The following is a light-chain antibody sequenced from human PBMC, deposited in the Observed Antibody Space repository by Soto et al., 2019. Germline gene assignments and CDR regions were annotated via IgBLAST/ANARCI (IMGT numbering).Light chain of an antibody. J-gene: IGLJ7*01. Sequence: QSALTQPASVSGSPGQSITISCTGTSSDVGGYNYVSWNQQHPGKAPKLMIYDVSNRPSGVSNRFSGSKSGNTASLTISGLQAEDEADYYCSSYTSSSTAVFGGGTQLTVL. CDR1: SSDVGGYNY. CDR2: DVS. V-gene: IGLV2-14*01. CDR3: SSYTSSSTAV.